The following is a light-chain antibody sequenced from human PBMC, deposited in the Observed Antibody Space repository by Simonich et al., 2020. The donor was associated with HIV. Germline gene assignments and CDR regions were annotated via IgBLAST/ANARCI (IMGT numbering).Light chain of an antibody. CDR2: DVK. Sequence: QSALTQPASVSGSPGQSITISCTGTSSDVGGYNSVSWYQQHPGKAPKLMIYDVKTRPSGVSNRFSGAKSGNTASLTISGLQAEDEADYYCSSYTSSTTLVLFGGGTKLTVL. J-gene: IGLJ2*01. V-gene: IGLV2-14*03. CDR1: SSDVGGYNS. CDR3: SSYTSSTTLVL.